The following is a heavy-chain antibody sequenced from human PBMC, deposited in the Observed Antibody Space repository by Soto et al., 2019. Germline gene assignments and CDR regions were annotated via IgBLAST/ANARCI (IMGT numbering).Heavy chain of an antibody. CDR2: ISYDGSNK. CDR3: ARDTKRQLSLNYYYYGMDV. Sequence: GGSLRLSCAASGFTFSSYAMHWVRQAPGKGLEWVAVISYDGSNKYYADSVKGRFTISRDNSKNTLYLQMNSLRAEDTAVYYCARDTKRQLSLNYYYYGMDVWGQGTTVPVSS. V-gene: IGHV3-30-3*01. D-gene: IGHD6-6*01. CDR1: GFTFSSYA. J-gene: IGHJ6*02.